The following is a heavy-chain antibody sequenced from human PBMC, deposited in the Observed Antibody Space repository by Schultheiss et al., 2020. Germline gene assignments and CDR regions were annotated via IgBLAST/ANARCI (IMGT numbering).Heavy chain of an antibody. D-gene: IGHD2-2*01. Sequence: SETLSLTCTVSGGSISSYYWSWIRQPPGKGLEWIGYIYYSGRTYYNPSLKSRVTISVDTSKNQFSLKLSSVTAADTAVYYCARLASYAGVWGKGTTVTVSS. J-gene: IGHJ6*04. CDR2: IYYSGRT. CDR1: GGSISSYY. V-gene: IGHV4-59*08. CDR3: ARLASYAGV.